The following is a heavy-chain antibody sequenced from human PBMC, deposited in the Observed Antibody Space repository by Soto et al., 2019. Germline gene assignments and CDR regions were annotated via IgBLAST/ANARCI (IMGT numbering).Heavy chain of an antibody. CDR2: INPNSGNT. V-gene: IGHV1-8*02. CDR3: ARGFEGLYYDYFWGIYGLFCLDY. CDR1: GYTFTGYY. Sequence: ASVKVSCKASGYTFTGYYMHWVRQAPGQGLEWMGWINPNSGNTGYAQKFQGRVTMTRNTSISTAYMELSSLRSEDTAVYYCARGFEGLYYDYFWGIYGLFCLDYGGQGTLVPVSS. J-gene: IGHJ4*02. D-gene: IGHD3-16*01.